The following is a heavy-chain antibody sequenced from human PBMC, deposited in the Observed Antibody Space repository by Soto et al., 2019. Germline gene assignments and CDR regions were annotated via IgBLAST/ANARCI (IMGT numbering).Heavy chain of an antibody. CDR2: IWYDGSNK. D-gene: IGHD6-6*01. Sequence: GGSLRLSCAASGFTFSSYGMHWVRQAPGKGLEWVAVIWYDGSNKYYADSVKGRFTISRDNSKNTLYLQMNSLRAEDTAVYYCARDQYSSSRNHYYYYYGMDVWGQGTTVTVSS. CDR3: ARDQYSSSRNHYYYYYGMDV. CDR1: GFTFSSYG. J-gene: IGHJ6*02. V-gene: IGHV3-33*01.